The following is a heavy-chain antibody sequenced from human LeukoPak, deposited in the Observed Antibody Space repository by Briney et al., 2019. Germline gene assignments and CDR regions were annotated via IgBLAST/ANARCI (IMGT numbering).Heavy chain of an antibody. J-gene: IGHJ3*02. CDR2: ISASTGII. CDR1: GFTFSSYS. CDR3: ARALGAFDI. V-gene: IGHV3-48*01. Sequence: PGGSLRLSCAASGFTFSSYSMNWVRQAPGKGLEWVSYISASTGIIYYADSVKGRFTISRDDAKNSLYLQMNSLRAEDTAVYYCARALGAFDIWGQGTMVTVSS.